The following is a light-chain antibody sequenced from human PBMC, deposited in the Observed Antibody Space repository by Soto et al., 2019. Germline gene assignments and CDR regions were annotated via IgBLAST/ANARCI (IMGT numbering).Light chain of an antibody. V-gene: IGLV1-44*01. CDR3: SAWDDSLSGPV. CDR2: FND. CDR1: GSNIGSNT. J-gene: IGLJ3*02. Sequence: QSVLTQPPSASGAPGQRVTFSCSGSGSNIGSNTVNWYQQVPGAAPKLLIYFNDQRPSGVPDRFSGSKSGTSASLDISGLQPDDEADYSCSAWDDSLSGPVFGGGTKLTVL.